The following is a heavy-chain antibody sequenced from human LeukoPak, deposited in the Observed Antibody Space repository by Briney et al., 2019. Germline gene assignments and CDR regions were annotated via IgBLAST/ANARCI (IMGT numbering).Heavy chain of an antibody. V-gene: IGHV3-48*04. CDR3: AREDSGYSYGYFVY. Sequence: GGSLRLSCAGSGFTFSSYSMNWVRQAPGKGLEWVSYISSDSGTIYYADSVKGRFTISRDNAKNSLYLQMNSLRAEDTAVYYCAREDSGYSYGYFVYWGQGTLVTVSS. D-gene: IGHD5-18*01. J-gene: IGHJ4*02. CDR2: ISSDSGTI. CDR1: GFTFSSYS.